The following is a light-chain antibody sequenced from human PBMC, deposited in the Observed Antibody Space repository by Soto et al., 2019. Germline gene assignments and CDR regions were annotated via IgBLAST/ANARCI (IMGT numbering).Light chain of an antibody. V-gene: IGKV1-5*01. Sequence: DILMTQSPATLSASVGERVTFTCRASQSVSSYLTWYQQKPGQAPRLLICGASTVESGIPSRFSGSGSGTEFTLTISSLQPEDCATYYCQQYHTSPLTFGEGTKVDIK. CDR1: QSVSSY. J-gene: IGKJ4*01. CDR3: QQYHTSPLT. CDR2: GAS.